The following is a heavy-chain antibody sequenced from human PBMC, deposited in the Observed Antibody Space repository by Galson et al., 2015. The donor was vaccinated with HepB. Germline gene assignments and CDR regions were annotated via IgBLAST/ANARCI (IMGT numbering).Heavy chain of an antibody. CDR1: GFTFSSYG. D-gene: IGHD3-22*01. J-gene: IGHJ4*02. Sequence: SLRLSCAASGFTFSSYGMHWVRQAPGKGLEWVAVISYDGSNKHNADSAKGRFTISRDNSKNTLYLQMNSLRAEDTAVYYCAKERRDYYDSSGNSDYWGQGTLVTVSS. CDR3: AKERRDYYDSSGNSDY. CDR2: ISYDGSNK. V-gene: IGHV3-30*18.